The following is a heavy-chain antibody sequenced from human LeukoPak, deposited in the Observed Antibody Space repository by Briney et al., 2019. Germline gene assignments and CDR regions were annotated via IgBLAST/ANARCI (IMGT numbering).Heavy chain of an antibody. Sequence: GRSLRLSCAASGFTFGDHYMSWIRQARGKGLEWISYAYNSDSNTYYADSVKGRFTMSRDNAKNSGFLQMNSLRVEDTAVYFCARGHYGLDVWGQGTTVTVSS. V-gene: IGHV3-11*01. CDR1: GFTFGDHY. J-gene: IGHJ6*02. CDR3: ARGHYGLDV. CDR2: AYNSDSNT.